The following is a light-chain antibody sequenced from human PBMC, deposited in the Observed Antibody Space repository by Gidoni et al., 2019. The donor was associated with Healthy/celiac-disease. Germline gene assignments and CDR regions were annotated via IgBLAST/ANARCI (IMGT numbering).Light chain of an antibody. J-gene: IGKJ5*01. CDR3: QQSYSTPPIT. CDR2: AAS. V-gene: IGKV1-39*01. CDR1: QSISSY. Sequence: DIQMTQSTSSLSASVGDRVTITCRASQSISSYLNWYQQKPGKAPKLLIYAASSLQSGVASRFSGSGSGTDFTLTISSLQPEDFATYYCQQSYSTPPITFGQGTRLEIK.